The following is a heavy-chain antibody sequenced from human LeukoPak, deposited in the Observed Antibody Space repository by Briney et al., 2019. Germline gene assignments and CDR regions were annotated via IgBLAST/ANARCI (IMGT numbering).Heavy chain of an antibody. Sequence: GGSLRLSCAASGFTFSSYSMNWVRQAPGKGLEWVSSISSSSSYIYYADSVKGRFTISRDNAKNPLYLQMNSLRAEDTAVYYCAREWDYYDSSGYYNSGWGQGTLVTVSS. D-gene: IGHD3-22*01. CDR2: ISSSSSYI. V-gene: IGHV3-21*01. CDR1: GFTFSSYS. J-gene: IGHJ4*02. CDR3: AREWDYYDSSGYYNSG.